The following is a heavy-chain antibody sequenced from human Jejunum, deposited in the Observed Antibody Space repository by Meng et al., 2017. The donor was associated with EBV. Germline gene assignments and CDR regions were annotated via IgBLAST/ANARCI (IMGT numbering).Heavy chain of an antibody. V-gene: IGHV4-61*01. CDR2: LYYAGKA. D-gene: IGHD5-12*01. CDR1: GDSVTGYNY. Sequence: QVQPQESGPGLVKPSETLSLPCSVSGDSVTGYNYWTWIRQPPGKGLEWIGNLYYAGKAIYKPSLQSRVTISVDTSKNQISLKVTSVTAADTAIYYCARGRGYDYGDSWGQGTLVTVSS. J-gene: IGHJ5*02. CDR3: ARGRGYDYGDS.